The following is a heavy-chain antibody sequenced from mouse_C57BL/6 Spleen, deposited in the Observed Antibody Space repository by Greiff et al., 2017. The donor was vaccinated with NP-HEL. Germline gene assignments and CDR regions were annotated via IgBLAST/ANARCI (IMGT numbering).Heavy chain of an antibody. J-gene: IGHJ3*01. CDR2: IDPSDSYT. CDR3: AKGDYDVFAY. V-gene: IGHV1-59*01. CDR1: GYTFTSYW. D-gene: IGHD2-4*01. Sequence: QVQLQQPGAELVRPGTSVKLSCKASGYTFTSYWMHWVKQRPGQGLEWIGVIDPSDSYTNYNQKFKGKATLTVDTSSSTAYMQLSSLTSEDSAVYYCAKGDYDVFAYWGQGTLVTVSA.